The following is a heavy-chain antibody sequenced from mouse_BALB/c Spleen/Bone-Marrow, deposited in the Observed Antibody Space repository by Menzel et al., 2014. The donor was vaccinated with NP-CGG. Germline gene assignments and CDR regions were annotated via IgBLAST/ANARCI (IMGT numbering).Heavy chain of an antibody. CDR2: ISNGSNTI. CDR3: ARKGAMITHYYAMDY. CDR1: GFTFSSFG. Sequence: EVQVVESGGGLVQPGGSPKLSCAASGFTFSSFGMHWVRQAPEKGLEWVAYISNGSNTIYYADTVKGRFTISRDNTKNTLFLQMTSLRSEDTAMYYCARKGAMITHYYAMDYWGQGTSVTVSS. V-gene: IGHV5-17*02. D-gene: IGHD2-4*01. J-gene: IGHJ4*01.